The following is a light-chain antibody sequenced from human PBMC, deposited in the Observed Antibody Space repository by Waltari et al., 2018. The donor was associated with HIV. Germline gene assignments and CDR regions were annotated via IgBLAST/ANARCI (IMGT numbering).Light chain of an antibody. J-gene: IGKJ2*01. CDR1: QSVSSSY. CDR2: GAS. Sequence: ELVLTQSPGTLSLSLAERATLSCRASQSVSSSYLAWYQQKPGQAPRLLIYGASSRATGIPDRFSGSGSGTDFTLTISRLEPEDFAVYYCQQYGSSPRTFGQGTKLEIK. V-gene: IGKV3-20*01. CDR3: QQYGSSPRT.